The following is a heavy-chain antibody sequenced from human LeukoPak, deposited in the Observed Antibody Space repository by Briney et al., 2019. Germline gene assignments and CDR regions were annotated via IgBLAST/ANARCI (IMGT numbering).Heavy chain of an antibody. V-gene: IGHV4-30-4*08. CDR1: GFTFSSYA. J-gene: IGHJ4*02. Sequence: LRLSCAASGFTFSSYAMSWVRQPPGKGLEWIGYIYYSGSTYYNPSLKSRVTISVDTSKNQFSLKLSSVTAADTAVYYCARADSSGWLGSLDYWGQGTLVTVSS. CDR2: IYYSGST. D-gene: IGHD6-19*01. CDR3: ARADSSGWLGSLDY.